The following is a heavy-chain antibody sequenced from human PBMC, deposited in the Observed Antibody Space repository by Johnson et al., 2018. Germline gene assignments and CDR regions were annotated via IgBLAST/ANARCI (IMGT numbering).Heavy chain of an antibody. Sequence: QVQLVESGAEVKKPGASVKVSCKASGYTFTSYDINWVRQATGQGLEWMGWMNPNSGNTGYAQKFQGRVTMTRNTSISKAYMELSSLRSEETAVYYCARVRLGDYYYYYGMDVWGQGATVTVSS. J-gene: IGHJ6*02. V-gene: IGHV1-8*01. CDR3: ARVRLGDYYYYYGMDV. D-gene: IGHD3-16*01. CDR2: MNPNSGNT. CDR1: GYTFTSYD.